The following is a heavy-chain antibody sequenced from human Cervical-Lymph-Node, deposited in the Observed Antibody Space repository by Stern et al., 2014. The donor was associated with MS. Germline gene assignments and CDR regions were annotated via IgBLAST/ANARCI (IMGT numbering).Heavy chain of an antibody. CDR3: AHSRVKYCRGGTCYSSLFDY. Sequence: QVTLRESGPTLVKPTQTVTLTCTLSGFSVTTAGVGVGWIRQPPGKALEWLALIYLDADKLYSPSLKNRLTIAKDTSKNQVVLIMTDVDPVDTATYYCAHSRVKYCRGGTCYSSLFDYWGQGTLVTVSS. J-gene: IGHJ4*02. V-gene: IGHV2-5*02. CDR1: GFSVTTAGVG. CDR2: IYLDADK. D-gene: IGHD2-15*01.